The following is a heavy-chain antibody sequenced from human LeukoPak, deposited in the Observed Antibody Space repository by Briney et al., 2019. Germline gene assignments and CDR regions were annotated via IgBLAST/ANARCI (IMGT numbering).Heavy chain of an antibody. V-gene: IGHV3-23*01. D-gene: IGHD1-26*01. Sequence: GGSLRLSCAASGFTFSSYAMSWVRQAPGKGLEWVSAISGSGGSTYYADSVKGRFTISRDNSKNTLYLQMNSLRAEDTAVYYCAKDLGELVGATAFDYWGQGTLVTVSS. J-gene: IGHJ4*02. CDR3: AKDLGELVGATAFDY. CDR1: GFTFSSYA. CDR2: ISGSGGST.